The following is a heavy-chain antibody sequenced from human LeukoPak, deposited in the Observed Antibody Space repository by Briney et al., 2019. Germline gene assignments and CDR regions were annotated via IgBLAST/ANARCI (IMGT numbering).Heavy chain of an antibody. D-gene: IGHD3-22*01. CDR1: GYTFTGYY. CDR2: INPNSGGT. Sequence: ASVKVSCKAPGYTFTGYYMHWVRQAPGQGLEWMGWINPNSGGTNYAQKFQGRVTMTRDTSISTAYMELSRLRSDDTAVYYCATQREYYYDSSGPYYSDYWGQGTLVTVSS. CDR3: ATQREYYYDSSGPYYSDY. V-gene: IGHV1-2*02. J-gene: IGHJ4*02.